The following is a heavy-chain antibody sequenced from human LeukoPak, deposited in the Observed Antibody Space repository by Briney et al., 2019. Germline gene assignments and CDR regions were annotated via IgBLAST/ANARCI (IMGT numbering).Heavy chain of an antibody. Sequence: PSETLSLTCTVSGYSISSGYYWGWIRQPPGKGLEWIGSIYHSGSTYYNPSLKSRVTISVDTSKNQFSLKLSSVTAADTAVYYCALSPGQKSAYCGGDCFDYWGQGTLVTVSS. CDR1: GYSISSGYY. D-gene: IGHD2-21*02. CDR3: ALSPGQKSAYCGGDCFDY. J-gene: IGHJ4*02. CDR2: IYHSGST. V-gene: IGHV4-38-2*02.